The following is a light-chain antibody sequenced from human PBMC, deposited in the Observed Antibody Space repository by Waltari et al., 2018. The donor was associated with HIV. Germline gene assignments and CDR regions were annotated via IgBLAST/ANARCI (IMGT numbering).Light chain of an antibody. CDR2: GAS. V-gene: IGKV3-20*01. CDR3: QQYGSALRT. J-gene: IGKJ1*01. Sequence: EIVLTQSPGTLSLSPGERATLSRRASQSVSSSYLAWYQQKPGQAPRLLIYGASSRATGIPDRFSGSGSGTDFTLTISRLEPEDFAVYYCQQYGSALRTFGQGTKVEIK. CDR1: QSVSSSY.